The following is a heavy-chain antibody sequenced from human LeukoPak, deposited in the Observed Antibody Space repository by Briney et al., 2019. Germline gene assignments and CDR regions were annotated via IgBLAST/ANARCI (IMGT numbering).Heavy chain of an antibody. D-gene: IGHD3-22*01. CDR2: VYYSGTT. J-gene: IGHJ4*02. CDR1: GGSISLSYYY. V-gene: IGHV4-39*07. Sequence: SETLSLTCSVSGGSISLSYYYWGWIRQPPGKALEWIGSVYYSGTTSYNPSLKSRVTISVDMSKNHFSLRLSSVTAADTAMYYCARAYYYDSSGYLFDYWGQGTLVTVSS. CDR3: ARAYYYDSSGYLFDY.